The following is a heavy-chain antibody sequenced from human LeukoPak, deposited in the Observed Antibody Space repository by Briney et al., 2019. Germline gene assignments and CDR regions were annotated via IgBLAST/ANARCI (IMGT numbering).Heavy chain of an antibody. CDR3: ARDLWRTLTTPAGY. D-gene: IGHD4-17*01. CDR1: GFTFSSYS. CDR2: ISFDGNNK. J-gene: IGHJ4*02. V-gene: IGHV3-30-3*01. Sequence: GGSLRLSCAASGFTFSSYSMHWVRQAPGKGLEWVAIISFDGNNKYYADSVKGRFTISRDNYNNTMYLQMNSLRAEDTSVYYCARDLWRTLTTPAGYWGQGTLVTVSS.